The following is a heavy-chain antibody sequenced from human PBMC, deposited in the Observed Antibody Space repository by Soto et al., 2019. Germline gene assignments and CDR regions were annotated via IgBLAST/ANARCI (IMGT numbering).Heavy chain of an antibody. Sequence: GGSLRPSCAASGFTFSSYDMHWVRQATGKGLEWVSAIGTAGDTYYPGSVKGRFTISRENAKYSLYLQMNSLRAGDTAVYYCARALGYCSGGSCYSPDPYYYYGMDVWGQGTTVTVSS. CDR1: GFTFSSYD. J-gene: IGHJ6*02. CDR3: ARALGYCSGGSCYSPDPYYYYGMDV. V-gene: IGHV3-13*04. CDR2: IGTAGDT. D-gene: IGHD2-15*01.